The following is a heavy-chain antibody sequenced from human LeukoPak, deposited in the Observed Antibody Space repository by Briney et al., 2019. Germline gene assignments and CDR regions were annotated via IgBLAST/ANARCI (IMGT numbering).Heavy chain of an antibody. CDR2: ISTSSSYI. D-gene: IGHD3-16*01. CDR1: GFTVSSNY. CDR3: VRDTFSPDAFDI. V-gene: IGHV3-21*01. Sequence: GGSLRLSCAASGFTVSSNYMNWVRQAPGKGLEWVSSISTSSSYICSADSVKGRFTISRDNAKNSLYLQMNSLRAEDTAVYYCVRDTFSPDAFDIWGQGTMVTVSS. J-gene: IGHJ3*02.